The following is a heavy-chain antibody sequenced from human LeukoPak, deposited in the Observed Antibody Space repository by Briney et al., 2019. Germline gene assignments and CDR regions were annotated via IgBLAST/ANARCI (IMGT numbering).Heavy chain of an antibody. CDR2: IYSGGST. Sequence: GGSLRLSCAASGFTVSSNYMSWVRQAPGKGLEWVSVIYSGGSTYYADSVKGRFTISRDNSKNTLYLQTNSLRAEDTAVYYCARGNIVVVPAAIASYYFDYWGQGTLVTVSS. CDR1: GFTVSSNY. V-gene: IGHV3-66*02. D-gene: IGHD2-2*01. J-gene: IGHJ4*02. CDR3: ARGNIVVVPAAIASYYFDY.